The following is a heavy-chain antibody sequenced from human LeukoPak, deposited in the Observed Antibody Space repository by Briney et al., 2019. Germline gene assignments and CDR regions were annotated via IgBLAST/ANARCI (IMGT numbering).Heavy chain of an antibody. Sequence: GGSLRLSCAGSGFTFSSYSMNWVRQAPGKGLEWVSSISSSSSYIYYADSLKGRFTISRDNAKNSLHLQMNSLRAEDTAVYYCARRSIAVAGPFDYWGQGTLVTVSS. V-gene: IGHV3-21*06. CDR2: ISSSSSYI. D-gene: IGHD6-19*01. CDR1: GFTFSSYS. J-gene: IGHJ4*02. CDR3: ARRSIAVAGPFDY.